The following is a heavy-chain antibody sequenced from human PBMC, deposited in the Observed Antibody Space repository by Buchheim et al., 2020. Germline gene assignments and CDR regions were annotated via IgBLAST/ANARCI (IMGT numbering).Heavy chain of an antibody. D-gene: IGHD5-24*01. CDR2: IRYSGTT. Sequence: QLQLQESGPGLVKPSETLSLTCTVSGGSISNSAYFWGWIRQPPGKGPEWIATIRYSGTTYFNPSLQNRVTISVDTSKNQFSLTLRSVTAADTALYYCARENRDGYRNGVEVWGQGTT. CDR1: GGSISNSAYF. V-gene: IGHV4-39*07. J-gene: IGHJ6*02. CDR3: ARENRDGYRNGVEV.